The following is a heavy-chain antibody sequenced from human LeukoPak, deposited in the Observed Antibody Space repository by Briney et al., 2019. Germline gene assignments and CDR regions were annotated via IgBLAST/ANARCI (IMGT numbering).Heavy chain of an antibody. CDR3: AKLWTGTTIPHFLDY. D-gene: IGHD1-7*01. CDR1: AFSFSTYA. Sequence: PGGSLRLSCAASAFSFSTYAMSWVRQAPGKGLGWVSTISNGGGSKYYADSVRGRFTISRDNSKNTLFLQMNSLRVEDTAVYYCAKLWTGTTIPHFLDYWGQGTLVTVS. J-gene: IGHJ4*02. CDR2: ISNGGGSK. V-gene: IGHV3-23*01.